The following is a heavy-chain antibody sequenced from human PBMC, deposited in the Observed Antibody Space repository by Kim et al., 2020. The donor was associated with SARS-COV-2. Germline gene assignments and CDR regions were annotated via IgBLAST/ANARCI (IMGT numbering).Heavy chain of an antibody. CDR3: ARRYDPFGLDV. V-gene: IGHV4-59*12. J-gene: IGHJ6*02. CDR2: IYDSGRT. CDR1: GGSISIYY. Sequence: SETLSLTCVVSGGSISIYYWTWIRQPPGKGLEWIGYIYDSGRTNYNPSLKSRVTISADTSKNQFSLKLTSVTAADTAVYYCARRYDPFGLDVWGQGTTVTVSS. D-gene: IGHD5-12*01.